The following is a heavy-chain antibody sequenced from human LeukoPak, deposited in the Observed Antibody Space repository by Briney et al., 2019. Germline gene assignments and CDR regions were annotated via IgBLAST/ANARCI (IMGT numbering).Heavy chain of an antibody. CDR2: INHSGST. CDR1: GGSFGGYY. V-gene: IGHV4-34*01. CDR3: ARWGDKAMVTGYFDS. J-gene: IGHJ4*02. D-gene: IGHD5-18*01. Sequence: PSETLSLTCAVYGGSFGGYYWSWIRQPPGKGLEWIGEINHSGSTNYNPSLKRRVTISIDTSKNQFSLKLSSVTAADTAVYYCARWGDKAMVTGYFDSWGQGTLVTVSS.